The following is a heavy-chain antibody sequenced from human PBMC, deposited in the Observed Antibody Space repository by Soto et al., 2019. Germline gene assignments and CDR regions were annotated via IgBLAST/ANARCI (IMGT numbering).Heavy chain of an antibody. Sequence: EVHLLESGGGLVQPGGSLRLSCAASGFTFSNYAMTWVRQAAGKGLEWVSGLSGSGDSTYYADSVKGRFTVSRDNSKNTLFLQMSNLRADDTAVYYCAKDYSSSSIWRPYFDYWGQGTLVTVSS. V-gene: IGHV3-23*01. D-gene: IGHD6-6*01. CDR1: GFTFSNYA. J-gene: IGHJ4*02. CDR2: LSGSGDST. CDR3: AKDYSSSSIWRPYFDY.